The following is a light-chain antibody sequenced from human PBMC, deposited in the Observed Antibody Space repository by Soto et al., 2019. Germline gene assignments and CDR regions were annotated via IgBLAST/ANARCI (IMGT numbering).Light chain of an antibody. Sequence: QCALTQPASVSGSPGQSITISCTGTSSDVGGYNYVSWYQQHPGKAPKLMIYEVSYRPSGVSNRFSGSKSGNTASLTISGLQAEDEAGYYCSSLTSTNTLAFGGGTKLTVL. V-gene: IGLV2-14*01. CDR3: SSLTSTNTLA. CDR2: EVS. J-gene: IGLJ2*01. CDR1: SSDVGGYNY.